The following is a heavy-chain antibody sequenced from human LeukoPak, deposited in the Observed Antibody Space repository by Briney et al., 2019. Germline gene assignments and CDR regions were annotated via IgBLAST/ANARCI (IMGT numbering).Heavy chain of an antibody. Sequence: GGSLRLSCAASGFTFSSYSMNWARQAPGKGLEWVSYISSSSSTIYYADSVKGRFTISRDNSKNTLYVQMNSLRAEDTAVYYCARGGKRAVAGTRSPQYFQHWGQGTLVTVSS. J-gene: IGHJ1*01. CDR2: ISSSSSTI. CDR1: GFTFSSYS. D-gene: IGHD6-19*01. V-gene: IGHV3-48*01. CDR3: ARGGKRAVAGTRSPQYFQH.